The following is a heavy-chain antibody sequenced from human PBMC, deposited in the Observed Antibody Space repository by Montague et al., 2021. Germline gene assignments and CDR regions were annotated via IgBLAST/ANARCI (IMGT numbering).Heavy chain of an antibody. J-gene: IGHJ4*02. Sequence: SETLSLTCTVSGGSINIGTYYWGWFRQPPGKGLEWIGNIDSRGKSSYTPSLKSRVAISLDKSRNHFYLRLTSVTAADTAIYSCARRTQYPVHWDLETDNWGQGTLVIVSS. D-gene: IGHD1-7*01. CDR2: IDSRGKS. V-gene: IGHV4-39*02. CDR1: GGSINIGTYY. CDR3: ARRTQYPVHWDLETDN.